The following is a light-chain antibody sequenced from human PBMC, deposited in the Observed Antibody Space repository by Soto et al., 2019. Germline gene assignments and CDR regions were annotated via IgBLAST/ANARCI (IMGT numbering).Light chain of an antibody. J-gene: IGLJ1*01. CDR2: DVS. CDR3: SSHTSGSTDDV. Sequence: QSALTQPASVSGSPGQSITVSCTGTSGDIGTYNYVSWYQQHPGKVPKLIISDVSNRPSGVSTRFSGSKSGNTASLTISGLQAEDEADYYCSSHTSGSTDDVFGSGTKLTVL. CDR1: SGDIGTYNY. V-gene: IGLV2-14*01.